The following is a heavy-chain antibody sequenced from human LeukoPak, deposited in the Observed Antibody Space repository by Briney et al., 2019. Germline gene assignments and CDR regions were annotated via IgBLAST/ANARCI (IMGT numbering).Heavy chain of an antibody. CDR1: GFTFSSYG. CDR3: ARGRDYGSGSHKNWFGP. D-gene: IGHD3-10*01. CDR2: ISGSGGST. Sequence: GGSLRLSCAASGFTFSSYGMSWVRQAPGKGLEWVSAISGSGGSTYYADSVKGRFTISRDNSKNTLYLQMNSLRAEDTAVYYCARGRDYGSGSHKNWFGPWGQGTLVTVSS. J-gene: IGHJ5*02. V-gene: IGHV3-23*01.